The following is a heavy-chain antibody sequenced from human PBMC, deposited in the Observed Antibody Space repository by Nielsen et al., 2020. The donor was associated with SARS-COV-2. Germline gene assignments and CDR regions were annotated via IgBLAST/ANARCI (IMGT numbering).Heavy chain of an antibody. CDR2: ISWNSGSI. J-gene: IGHJ6*02. Sequence: SLKISCAASGFTFDDYAMHWVRQAPGKGLEWVSGISWNSGSIGYADSVKGRFTTSRDNAKNSLYLQMNSLRAEDTALYYCAKDDGMDVWGQGTTVTVSS. CDR3: AKDDGMDV. CDR1: GFTFDDYA. V-gene: IGHV3-9*01.